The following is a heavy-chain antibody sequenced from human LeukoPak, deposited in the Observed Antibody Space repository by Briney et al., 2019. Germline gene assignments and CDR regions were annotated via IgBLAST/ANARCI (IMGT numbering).Heavy chain of an antibody. CDR2: IYGSGST. V-gene: IGHV4-59*10. J-gene: IGHJ4*02. CDR3: ARGYSKSPEFDY. Sequence: SETLSLTCAVSGGSISSYGWSWIRQPPGKGLEWIGRIYGSGSTYYNPSLKSRVTISVDTSKNQFSLKLSSVTAADTAVYYCARGYSKSPEFDYWGQGTLVTVSS. D-gene: IGHD4-11*01. CDR1: GGSISSYG.